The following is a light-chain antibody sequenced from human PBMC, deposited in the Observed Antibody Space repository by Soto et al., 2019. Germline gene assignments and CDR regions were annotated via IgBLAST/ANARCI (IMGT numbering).Light chain of an antibody. Sequence: DIQMTQSPSSLSASVGDRVTITCRVSQSISSYLNWYQQKPGKAPKLLXYAASSLQSGVPSRFSGSGSGTDLTLTISSLQPEDFATYDCQQSYSTPQLTFGGGTKVDIK. CDR3: QQSYSTPQLT. CDR1: QSISSY. J-gene: IGKJ4*01. CDR2: AAS. V-gene: IGKV1-39*01.